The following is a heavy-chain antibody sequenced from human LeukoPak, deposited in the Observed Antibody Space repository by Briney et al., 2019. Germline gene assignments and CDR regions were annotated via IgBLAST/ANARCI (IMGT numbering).Heavy chain of an antibody. CDR1: GGSISSYY. Sequence: SETLSLTCTVSGGSISSYYWSWIRQPPGKGLEWTGYIYYSGSTNYNPSLKSRVTISVDTSKNQFSLKLSSVTAADTAVYYCARASSAKFDYWGQGTLVTVSS. CDR2: IYYSGST. D-gene: IGHD6-6*01. CDR3: ARASSAKFDY. V-gene: IGHV4-59*01. J-gene: IGHJ4*02.